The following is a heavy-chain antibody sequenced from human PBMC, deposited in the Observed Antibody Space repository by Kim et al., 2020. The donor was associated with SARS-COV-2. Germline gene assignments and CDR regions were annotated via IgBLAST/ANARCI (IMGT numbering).Heavy chain of an antibody. CDR1: GFTFSSYA. J-gene: IGHJ3*02. Sequence: GGSLRLSCAASGFTFSSYAMSWVRQAPGKGLEWVSAISGSGGSTYYADSVKGRFTISRDNSKNTLYLQMNSLRAEDTAVYYCAKSGCYYDSSGYYGRPCAFDIWGQGTMVTVSS. D-gene: IGHD3-22*01. V-gene: IGHV3-23*01. CDR2: ISGSGGST. CDR3: AKSGCYYDSSGYYGRPCAFDI.